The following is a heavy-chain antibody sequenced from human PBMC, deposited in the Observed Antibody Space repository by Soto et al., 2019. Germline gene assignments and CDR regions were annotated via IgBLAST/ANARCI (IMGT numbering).Heavy chain of an antibody. CDR1: GVTFGSYS. CDR2: ISSSSSYI. J-gene: IGHJ4*02. V-gene: IGHV3-21*01. D-gene: IGHD3-10*01. Sequence: SGGSLRLSCAASGVTFGSYSMNWVGQAPGKGLEWVSSISSSSSYIYYADSVKGRFTISRDNAKNSLYLQMNSLRAEDTAVYYWARDRGVRGDFDYWGQGTLVTVAS. CDR3: ARDRGVRGDFDY.